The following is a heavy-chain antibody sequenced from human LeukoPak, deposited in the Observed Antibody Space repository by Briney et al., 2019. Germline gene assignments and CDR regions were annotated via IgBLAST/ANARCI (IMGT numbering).Heavy chain of an antibody. Sequence: GGSLRLSCAASGFTFSSYAMSWVRQAPGKGLEWVSAISGSGGSTYYADSVRGRFTISRDNSKNTLYLQMNSLRAEDTAVYYCATHYCSSTSCYRYYYYGMDVWGQGTTVTVSS. D-gene: IGHD2-2*01. CDR3: ATHYCSSTSCYRYYYYGMDV. V-gene: IGHV3-23*01. CDR1: GFTFSSYA. CDR2: ISGSGGST. J-gene: IGHJ6*02.